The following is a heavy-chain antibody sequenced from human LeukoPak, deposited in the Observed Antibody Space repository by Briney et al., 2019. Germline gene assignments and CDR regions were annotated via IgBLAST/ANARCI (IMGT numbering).Heavy chain of an antibody. V-gene: IGHV1-3*01. CDR3: PREGDSSSWYVLYYGMDV. CDR1: GYTFTSYA. Sequence: ASVKLSCKASGYTFTSYAVHCVRQSPGQRLEWMRWINAGNGNTKYSQKCQSRVTIIRDTSASTAYMELSSLSSEDTAVYYCPREGDSSSWYVLYYGMDVWGKGTTVTVSS. J-gene: IGHJ6*04. D-gene: IGHD6-13*01. CDR2: INAGNGNT.